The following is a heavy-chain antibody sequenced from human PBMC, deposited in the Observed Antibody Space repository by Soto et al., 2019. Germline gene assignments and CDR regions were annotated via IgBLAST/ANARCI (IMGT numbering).Heavy chain of an antibody. CDR3: ARGSLRGGNWYFDL. J-gene: IGHJ2*01. Sequence: SQTLSLTCAISGDSVSKNSATWNWIRQSPARGLEWLGRTYYRSKWYNDYAVSVKSRITINPDTSKNQFSLQLNSVTPEDTAVYYCARGSLRGGNWYFDLWGRGTLVTSP. CDR1: GDSVSKNSAT. V-gene: IGHV6-1*01. D-gene: IGHD3-16*01. CDR2: TYYRSKWYN.